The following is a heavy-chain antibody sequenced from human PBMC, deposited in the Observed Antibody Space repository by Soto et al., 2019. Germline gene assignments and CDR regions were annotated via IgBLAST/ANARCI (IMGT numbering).Heavy chain of an antibody. CDR3: ARDRSYYDFWSGYPNDY. D-gene: IGHD3-3*01. CDR2: IKQDGSEK. CDR1: GFTFSSYW. J-gene: IGHJ4*02. Sequence: QAGGSLRLSCAASGFTFSSYWMSWVRQAPGKGLEWVANIKQDGSEKYYVDSVKGRFTISRDNAKNSLYLQMNSLRAEDTAVYYCARDRSYYDFWSGYPNDYWGQGTLVTVSS. V-gene: IGHV3-7*03.